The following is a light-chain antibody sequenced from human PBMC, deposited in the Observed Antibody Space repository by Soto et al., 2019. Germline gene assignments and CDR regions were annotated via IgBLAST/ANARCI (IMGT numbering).Light chain of an antibody. CDR2: TTN. J-gene: IGLJ1*01. CDR1: SPNIGTSS. Sequence: QSVLTQPHSASGTPGQRVTISFSGSSPNIGTSSVHWFQQLPGTAPKLLISTTNQRPSGVPERFSGSKSGTSASLAISGLQSEDEADYYCAAWDDSLNGHVFGTGTKVTVL. CDR3: AAWDDSLNGHV. V-gene: IGLV1-44*01.